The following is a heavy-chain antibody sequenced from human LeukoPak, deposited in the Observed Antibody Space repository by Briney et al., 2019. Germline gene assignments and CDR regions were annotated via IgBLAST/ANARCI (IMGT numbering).Heavy chain of an antibody. D-gene: IGHD1-26*01. Sequence: SETLSLTCTVSGGSISSYYWSWIRQPAGKGLEWIGRIYTSGSTNYNPSLKSRVTMSVDTSKNQFSLKLSSVTAADTAVYYCAREAVIVGATTIDAFDIWGQGTMVTVSS. CDR1: GGSISSYY. V-gene: IGHV4-4*07. CDR3: AREAVIVGATTIDAFDI. CDR2: IYTSGST. J-gene: IGHJ3*02.